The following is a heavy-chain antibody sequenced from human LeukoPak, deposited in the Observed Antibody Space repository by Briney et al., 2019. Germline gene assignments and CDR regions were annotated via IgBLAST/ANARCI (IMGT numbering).Heavy chain of an antibody. J-gene: IGHJ3*02. CDR1: GYTFTGYY. V-gene: IGHV1-2*02. D-gene: IGHD3-10*01. CDR3: ARDRTRSGMDVFDI. CDR2: INPNSGGT. Sequence: ASVKVSCKASGYTFTGYYMHWVRQAPGQGLEWMGWINPNSGGTNYAQKFQGRVTMTRDTSISTAYMELSRLRSDDTAVYYCARDRTRSGMDVFDIWGQGTMVTVTS.